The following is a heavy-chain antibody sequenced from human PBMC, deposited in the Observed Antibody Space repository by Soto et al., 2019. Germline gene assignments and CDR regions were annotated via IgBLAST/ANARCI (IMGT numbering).Heavy chain of an antibody. V-gene: IGHV1-18*01. Sequence: QVQLVQSGAEVKKPGASVKVSCKTSGYTFTNYGISWVRQAPGQGLQWMGWISAYNGNTNYAQNLQGRVTTTTDTSTSTAYMELRSLRSDDTAMYYCARAFYDSSSYQSVGLDVWGQGTTVTVSS. CDR2: ISAYNGNT. J-gene: IGHJ6*02. D-gene: IGHD3-22*01. CDR1: GYTFTNYG. CDR3: ARAFYDSSSYQSVGLDV.